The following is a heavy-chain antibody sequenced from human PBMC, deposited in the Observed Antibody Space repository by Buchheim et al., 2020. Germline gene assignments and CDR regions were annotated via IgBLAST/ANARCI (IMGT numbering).Heavy chain of an antibody. J-gene: IGHJ4*02. D-gene: IGHD2-2*01. V-gene: IGHV5-10-1*01. CDR2: IDPSDSYT. CDR3: ARLHCSTTSCYAEYYFDY. Sequence: EVQLVQSGAEVKKPGESLRISCKGSGYTFTSYWISWVRQMPGKGLEWMGRIDPSDSYTNYSPSFQGHVTTSADNSITTAYPQWSSLKASDTAMYYCARLHCSTTSCYAEYYFDYWGQGTL. CDR1: GYTFTSYW.